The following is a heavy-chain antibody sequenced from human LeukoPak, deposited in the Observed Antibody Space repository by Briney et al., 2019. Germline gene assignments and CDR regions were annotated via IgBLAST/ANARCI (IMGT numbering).Heavy chain of an antibody. CDR1: GGSISGFY. J-gene: IGHJ6*02. CDR3: AKFGLYYNMDV. CDR2: IHYSGST. V-gene: IGHV4-59*03. Sequence: PSETLSLTCAVSGGSISGFYWTWIRQPPGKGLEFTGQIHYSGSTDYNPSLKSRITMSVDTSKNQFFLSLNSVTAADTAVYYCAKFGLYYNMDVWGQGTTVTVSS. D-gene: IGHD3-16*01.